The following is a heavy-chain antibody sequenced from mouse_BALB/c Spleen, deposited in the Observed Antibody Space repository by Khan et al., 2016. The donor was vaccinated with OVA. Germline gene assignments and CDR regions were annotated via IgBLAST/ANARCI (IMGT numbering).Heavy chain of an antibody. Sequence: QIQLVQSGPGLVQPSQSLSITCTVSGFSLTNYSVHWVRQSPGKGLEWLGVIWSGGSTDYNAAFISRLSISKDNSKSQVFFKMNSLQAYDTAIYYCARRGYYYGRGAWFAYWGQGTLVTVSA. V-gene: IGHV2-2*01. CDR3: ARRGYYYGRGAWFAY. CDR1: GFSLTNYS. J-gene: IGHJ3*01. CDR2: IWSGGST. D-gene: IGHD1-1*01.